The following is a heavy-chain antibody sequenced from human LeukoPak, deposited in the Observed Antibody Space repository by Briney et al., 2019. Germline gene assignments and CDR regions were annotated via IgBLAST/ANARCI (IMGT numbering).Heavy chain of an antibody. CDR2: IGTGLDT. CDR3: AKYGLVGATRWFDP. CDR1: GFTFRNYA. D-gene: IGHD1-26*01. J-gene: IGHJ5*02. Sequence: GGSLRLSCVASGFTFRNYAMSWVRQAPGKGLEWVSTIGTGLDTHYAGSVKGRFTISRDNSKNTLFLQMNSLRAEDTAVYYCAKYGLVGATRWFDPWGQGTLVTVSS. V-gene: IGHV3-23*01.